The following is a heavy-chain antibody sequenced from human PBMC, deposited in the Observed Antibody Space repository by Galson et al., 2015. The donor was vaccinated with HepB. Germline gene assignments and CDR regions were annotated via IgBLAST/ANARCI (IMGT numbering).Heavy chain of an antibody. CDR2: INADGSDE. V-gene: IGHV3-7*01. D-gene: IGHD2-15*01. J-gene: IGHJ5*02. CDR1: GFTFRTSW. Sequence: SLRLSCAASGFTFRTSWMTCVRQGPGRGLEWVANINADGSDEFYVDSVKDRFTISRDNAKNSLYLQMNSLRAEDTGVYYCATDGGWFRLDPWGQGTLVTVSS. CDR3: ATDGGWFRLDP.